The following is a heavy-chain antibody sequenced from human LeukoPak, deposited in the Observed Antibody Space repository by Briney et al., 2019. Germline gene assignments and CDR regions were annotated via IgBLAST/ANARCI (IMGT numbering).Heavy chain of an antibody. CDR1: GFTFSSYA. CDR3: GKDVDTAMVIYYGMDV. D-gene: IGHD5-18*01. CDR2: ISGSGGST. J-gene: IGHJ6*02. V-gene: IGHV3-23*01. Sequence: PGGSLRLSCAASGFTFSSYAMSWVRQAPGKGLEWVSAISGSGGSTYYADSVKGRLTISRDNSKNTLYLQMNSLRAEDTAVYYCGKDVDTAMVIYYGMDVWGQGTTVTVSS.